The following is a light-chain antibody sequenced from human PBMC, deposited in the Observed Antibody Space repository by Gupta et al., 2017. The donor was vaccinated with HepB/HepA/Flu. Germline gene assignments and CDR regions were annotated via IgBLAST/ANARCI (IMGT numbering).Light chain of an antibody. CDR3: QEYNKWWT. CDR2: DVS. V-gene: IGKV3-15*01. CDR1: QSVNNN. J-gene: IGKJ1*01. Sequence: EIVMTQSPATLSLSPGERATLSCRASQSVNNNLAWYQQKPGQAPRLLIYDVSTRATGISVRFSGSGSGTEFTLTISSLQSEDFAIYYCQEYNKWWTFGQGTKVEIK.